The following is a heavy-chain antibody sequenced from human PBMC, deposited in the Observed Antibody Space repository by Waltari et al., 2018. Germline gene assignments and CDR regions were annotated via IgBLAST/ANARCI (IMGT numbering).Heavy chain of an antibody. V-gene: IGHV3-66*01. CDR1: GFTVRPNY. CDR2: IYAGGTT. J-gene: IGHJ4*02. D-gene: IGHD6-19*01. CDR3: ARADSSGWYGFDY. Sequence: EVQLVESGGALVQRGGSRRLSGAVSGFTVRPNYVTWVRQVPGKGLEWLSVIYAGGTTFYADSVKDRFIVSRDNPKNTVYLQMNTLRPDDTAIYYCARADSSGWYGFDYWGQGTLVTVSS.